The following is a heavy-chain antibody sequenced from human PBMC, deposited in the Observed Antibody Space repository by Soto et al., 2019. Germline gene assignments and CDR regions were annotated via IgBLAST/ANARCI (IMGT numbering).Heavy chain of an antibody. J-gene: IGHJ4*02. V-gene: IGHV3-30*18. CDR1: GFTFSKFG. CDR3: AKDRRKWGDSPFEK. D-gene: IGHD2-21*02. CDR2: ISTDGSDE. Sequence: QVQLVESGGGVVQPGRSLRLSCAASGFTFSKFGMHWLRQAPGRGLEWVAGISTDGSDEYYVDSVKGRFNISRDNSKITLILQMNSLRFEETAVYFCAKDRRKWGDSPFEKWGQGTLVTVSS.